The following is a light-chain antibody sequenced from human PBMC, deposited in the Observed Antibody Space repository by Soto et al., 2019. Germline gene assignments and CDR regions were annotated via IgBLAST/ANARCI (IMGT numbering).Light chain of an antibody. CDR1: SGQSNYA. CDR2: LNSDGSH. CDR3: QTWDTGTQVV. J-gene: IGLJ2*01. V-gene: IGLV4-69*01. Sequence: QPVLSQSPSASASLGASVKVTCTLSSGQSNYAIAWHQQQPETGPRFLMKLNSDGSHTKGDGIPDRFSGSISGAERYLTISSLQSEDEADYYCQTWDTGTQVVFGGGTKLTVL.